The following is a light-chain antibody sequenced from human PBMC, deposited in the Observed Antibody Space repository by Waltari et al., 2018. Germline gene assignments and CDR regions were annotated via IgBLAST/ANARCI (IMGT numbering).Light chain of an antibody. CDR3: QVWDANNEPGV. J-gene: IGLJ1*01. Sequence: SYVLTQPPSVSVAPGETDRITCGGNNIGSKSVHWYRQKPGQAPQLVIAYDSDRPSGIPERFSGSNSGDTATLTISRVEAGDEADYYCQVWDANNEPGVFGTGTEVTVL. CDR1: NIGSKS. V-gene: IGLV3-21*01. CDR2: YDS.